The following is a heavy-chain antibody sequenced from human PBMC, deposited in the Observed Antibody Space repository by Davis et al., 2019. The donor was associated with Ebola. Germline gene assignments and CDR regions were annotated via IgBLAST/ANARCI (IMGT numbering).Heavy chain of an antibody. CDR3: AGGWLRTGFDY. Sequence: PSETLSLTCAISGDSVSSGGWNWIRQSPSRGLEWLGRTYYSSKWYKDYAVSVKSRITINLDTSKNQFSLQLNSVTPEDTAVYYCAGGWLRTGFDYWGQGTLVTVSS. D-gene: IGHD3/OR15-3a*01. J-gene: IGHJ4*02. CDR2: TYYSSKWYK. V-gene: IGHV6-1*01. CDR1: GDSVSSGG.